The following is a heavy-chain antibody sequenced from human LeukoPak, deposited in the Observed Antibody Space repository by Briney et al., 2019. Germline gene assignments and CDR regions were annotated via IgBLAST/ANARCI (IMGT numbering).Heavy chain of an antibody. CDR1: GYTFTSYD. CDR2: MNPNSGNT. D-gene: IGHD3-22*01. CDR3: AREAGPYYYDSSGYPPDV. Sequence: ASVKVSCKASGYTFTSYDINWVRQATGQGLEWMGWMNPNSGNTGYAQKFQGRVTMTRNTYISTAYMELSSLRSEDTAVYYCAREAGPYYYDSSGYPPDVWGQGTTVTVSS. J-gene: IGHJ6*02. V-gene: IGHV1-8*01.